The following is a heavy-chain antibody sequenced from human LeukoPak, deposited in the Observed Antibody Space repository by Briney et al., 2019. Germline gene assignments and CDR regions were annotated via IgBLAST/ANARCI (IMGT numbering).Heavy chain of an antibody. V-gene: IGHV3-23*01. Sequence: ETGGSLRLSCAASGFTFSSYAMSWVRQAPGKGLEGVSAISGSGGSPYYADSVKGRFTISSDHSQNPLYMQMNSLRAEDTAVYYCAKRGLGDREAFDIWGQGTMVTVSS. CDR3: AKRGLGDREAFDI. D-gene: IGHD2-21*02. J-gene: IGHJ3*02. CDR1: GFTFSSYA. CDR2: ISGSGGSP.